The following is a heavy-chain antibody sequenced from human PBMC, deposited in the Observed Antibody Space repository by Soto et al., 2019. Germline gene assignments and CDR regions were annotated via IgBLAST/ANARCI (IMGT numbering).Heavy chain of an antibody. CDR3: AADAKAWQQMVPSAY. CDR2: IAVGSGYT. Sequence: ASVKVSCKASGFTFTSSAFQWVRQARGQRLEWIGWIAVGSGYTNYAQRFQDRVTLTRDMSTATTYMELSRLTSEDTAIYYCAADAKAWQQMVPSAYWGQGTLVTVSS. J-gene: IGHJ4*02. V-gene: IGHV1-58*01. CDR1: GFTFTSSA. D-gene: IGHD2-8*01.